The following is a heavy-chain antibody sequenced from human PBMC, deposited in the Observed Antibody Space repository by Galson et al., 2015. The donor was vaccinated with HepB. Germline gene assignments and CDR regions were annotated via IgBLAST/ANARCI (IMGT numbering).Heavy chain of an antibody. J-gene: IGHJ4*02. CDR1: GFTFSSYD. CDR3: AKDGGTGSGVDY. D-gene: IGHD1-26*01. Sequence: SLRLSCAASGFTFSSYDMHWVRQAPGKGLEWVSIISYGGANRYYADSVKGRFTISRVNSMDTLYLQMVSLRVEDTAVYYCAKDGGTGSGVDYWGQGTLVTVSS. V-gene: IGHV3-30*18. CDR2: ISYGGANR.